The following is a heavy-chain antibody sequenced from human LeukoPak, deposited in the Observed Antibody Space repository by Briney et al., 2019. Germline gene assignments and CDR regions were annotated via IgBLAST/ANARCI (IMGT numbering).Heavy chain of an antibody. CDR1: GGSFSGYY. CDR2: IYTSGST. CDR3: ARDEGSTWFDP. J-gene: IGHJ5*02. D-gene: IGHD3-10*01. Sequence: SETLSLTCAVYGGSFSGYYWSWIRQPAGKGLEWIGRIYTSGSTNYNPSLKSRVTISVDTSKNQFSLKLSSVTAADTAVYYCARDEGSTWFDPWGQGTLVTVSS. V-gene: IGHV4-4*07.